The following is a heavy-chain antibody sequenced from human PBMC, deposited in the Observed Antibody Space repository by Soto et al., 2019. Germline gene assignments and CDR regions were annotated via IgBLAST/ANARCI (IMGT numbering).Heavy chain of an antibody. J-gene: IGHJ4*02. V-gene: IGHV1-2*02. CDR3: ARDASPYFWSGYYDY. CDR1: TYTFKDYF. D-gene: IGHD3-3*01. Sequence: HLVQSGAEVKQPGASVRVSCKASTYTFKDYFLHWVRQAPGQGLEWMGWINPNNGATEYAQKFQGRVTMTTDTSISTAYIEVSGLKSGDTAVYYCARDASPYFWSGYYDYWGQGTLITVST. CDR2: INPNNGAT.